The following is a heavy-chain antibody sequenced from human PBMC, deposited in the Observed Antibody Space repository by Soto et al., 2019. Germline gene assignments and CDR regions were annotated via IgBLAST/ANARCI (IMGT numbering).Heavy chain of an antibody. J-gene: IGHJ6*02. D-gene: IGHD3-22*01. CDR1: GGSVSGGTYY. CDR3: ARDTKEYYYDSSGYYLGYYYYGMDV. CDR2: IYYSGST. Sequence: QVQLQESGPGLVKPSETLSLTCTVSGGSVSGGTYYWSWIRQPPGKGLEWIGYIYYSGSTNYNPSLMSRVTLSVDTSKNQFSLYLSSVTAADTAVYYCARDTKEYYYDSSGYYLGYYYYGMDVWGQGTTVTVSS. V-gene: IGHV4-61*01.